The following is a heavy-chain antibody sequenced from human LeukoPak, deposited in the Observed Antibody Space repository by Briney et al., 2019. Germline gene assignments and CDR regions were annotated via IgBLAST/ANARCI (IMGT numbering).Heavy chain of an antibody. V-gene: IGHV1-18*01. J-gene: IGHJ4*01. Sequence: ASVKVCCKACGYTFTSSYIHGVRQAPGQGLEWMGWVSAYNGKTSYVQNFQGRVTMTTDSSTNTAYMDLPTLTSDDTAVYSCARGGTYSPCIAYGGEATLATVSS. CDR3: ARGGTYSPCIAY. CDR1: GYTFTSSY. D-gene: IGHD1-26*01. CDR2: VSAYNGKT.